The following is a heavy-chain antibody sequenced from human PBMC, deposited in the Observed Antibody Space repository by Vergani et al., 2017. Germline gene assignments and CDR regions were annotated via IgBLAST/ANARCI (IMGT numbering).Heavy chain of an antibody. V-gene: IGHV4-61*02. D-gene: IGHD1-26*01. CDR2: SYTSGST. Sequence: QVQLQESGPGLVKPSQTLSLTCTVSGGSISSGSYYWSWIRQPAGKGLEWIGRSYTSGSTNYNPSLKSRGTISVDTSKDQFSLKLSSVTAADTAVYYCARSPLSGSYIADYWGQGTLVTVSS. CDR3: ARSPLSGSYIADY. J-gene: IGHJ4*02. CDR1: GGSISSGSYY.